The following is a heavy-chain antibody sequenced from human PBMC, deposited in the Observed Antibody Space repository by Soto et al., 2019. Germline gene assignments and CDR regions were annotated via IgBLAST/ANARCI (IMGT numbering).Heavy chain of an antibody. D-gene: IGHD3-16*01. CDR2: INSDGSST. V-gene: IGHV3-74*01. CDR1: GFTFSSYW. J-gene: IGHJ6*02. Sequence: EVQLVESGGGLVQPGGSLRLSCAASGFTFSSYWMHWVRQAPGKGLVWVSRINSDGSSTSYADTVKGRVTISRDNAKNTLYLQMNGQRAEDTAVYYCARGLKGYYGVDVWGQGTTVTVSS. CDR3: ARGLKGYYGVDV.